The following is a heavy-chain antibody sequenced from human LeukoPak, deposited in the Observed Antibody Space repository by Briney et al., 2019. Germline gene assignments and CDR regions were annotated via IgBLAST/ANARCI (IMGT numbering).Heavy chain of an antibody. CDR1: GFTFSSYS. CDR3: ARAVAPNRNSSSPFDY. Sequence: GSLRLSCAASGFTFSSYSMNWVRQAPGKGLEWVSYISSSSSSTYYADSVKGRFTISRDNAKKSLYLQMNSLRAEDTAVYYCARAVAPNRNSSSPFDYWGQGTLVTVSS. CDR2: ISSSSSST. V-gene: IGHV3-48*01. J-gene: IGHJ4*02. D-gene: IGHD6-13*01.